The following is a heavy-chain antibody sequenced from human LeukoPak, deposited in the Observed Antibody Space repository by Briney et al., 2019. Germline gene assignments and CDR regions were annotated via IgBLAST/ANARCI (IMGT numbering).Heavy chain of an antibody. J-gene: IGHJ4*02. V-gene: IGHV1-2*02. CDR1: GYTFTSYG. CDR3: ARDYYGSGSYLGY. D-gene: IGHD3-10*01. Sequence: ASVKVSCKASGYTFTSYGISWVRQAPGQGLEWMGWINPNSGGTNYAQKFQGRVTMTRDTSISTAYMELSRLRSDDTAVYYCARDYYGSGSYLGYWGQGTLVTVSS. CDR2: INPNSGGT.